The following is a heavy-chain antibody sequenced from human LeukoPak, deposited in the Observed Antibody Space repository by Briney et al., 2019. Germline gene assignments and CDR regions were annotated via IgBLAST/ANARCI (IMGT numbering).Heavy chain of an antibody. J-gene: IGHJ4*02. V-gene: IGHV1-2*02. D-gene: IGHD3-22*01. CDR3: ARGKLNYYDSSGYYYVEDY. Sequence: ASVKVSCKASGYTFTGYYMHWVRQAPGQRLEWMGWINPNSGGTNYAQKLQGRVTMTTDTSTSTAYIELRSLRSDDTAVYYCARGKLNYYDSSGYYYVEDYWGQGTLVTVSS. CDR1: GYTFTGYY. CDR2: INPNSGGT.